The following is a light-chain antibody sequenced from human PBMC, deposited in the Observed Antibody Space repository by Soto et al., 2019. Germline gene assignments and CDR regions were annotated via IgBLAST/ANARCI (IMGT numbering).Light chain of an antibody. CDR2: DAS. V-gene: IGKV3-11*01. CDR1: QSISSY. CDR3: QQRYNWYT. J-gene: IGKJ2*01. Sequence: EIVLTQSPATLSLSPGERATLSCRASQSISSYLSWFQQKPGQAPRLLIYDASSRATGIPARFSGSGSGTDFTLTISSVESEDSAAYYCQQRYNWYTFGQGTKLEIK.